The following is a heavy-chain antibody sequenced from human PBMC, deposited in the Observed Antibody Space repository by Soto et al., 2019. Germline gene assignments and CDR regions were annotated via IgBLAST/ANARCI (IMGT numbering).Heavy chain of an antibody. Sequence: KTSETLSLTCTVSGGSISSGGYYWSWIRQHPGKGLEWIGYIYYSGSTYYNPSLKSRVTISVDTSKNQFSLKLSSVTAADTAVYYCARGARGYCTNGVCYREGSYYYYGMDVWGQGTTVTVSS. CDR2: IYYSGST. D-gene: IGHD2-8*01. CDR1: GGSISSGGYY. J-gene: IGHJ6*02. CDR3: ARGARGYCTNGVCYREGSYYYYGMDV. V-gene: IGHV4-31*03.